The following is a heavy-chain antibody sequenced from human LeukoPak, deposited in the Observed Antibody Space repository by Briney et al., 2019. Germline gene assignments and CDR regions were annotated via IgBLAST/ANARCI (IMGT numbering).Heavy chain of an antibody. D-gene: IGHD2-21*02. V-gene: IGHV3-21*01. Sequence: GGSLRLSCAASGFTFSSYSMNWVRQAPGKGLEWVSSISSSSSYIYYADSVKGRFTISRDNAKNSMYLQTNSLRAEDTAVYYCAREKGSSHIVVVTAPVDPWGQGTLVTVSS. J-gene: IGHJ5*02. CDR1: GFTFSSYS. CDR3: AREKGSSHIVVVTAPVDP. CDR2: ISSSSSYI.